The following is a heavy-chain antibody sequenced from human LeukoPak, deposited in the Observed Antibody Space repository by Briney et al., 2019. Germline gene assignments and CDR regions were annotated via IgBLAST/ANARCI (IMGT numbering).Heavy chain of an antibody. D-gene: IGHD3-10*01. CDR3: ARVAITMVRGVINNGRFDP. V-gene: IGHV4-38-2*02. J-gene: IGHJ5*02. CDR1: GYSISDGYY. CDR2: INHSGST. Sequence: KPSQTLSLTCTVSGYSISDGYYWGWIRQPPGKGLEWIGEINHSGSTNYNPSLKSRVTISVDTSKNQFSLKLSSVTAADTAVYYCARVAITMVRGVINNGRFDPWGQGTLVTVSS.